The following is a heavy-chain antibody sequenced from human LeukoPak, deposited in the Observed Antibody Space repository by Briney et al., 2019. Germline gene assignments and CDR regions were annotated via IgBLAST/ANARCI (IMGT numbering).Heavy chain of an antibody. CDR3: ARDIDQGGAQDY. D-gene: IGHD3-16*01. CDR2: MWYDGTNK. J-gene: IGHJ4*02. CDR1: GFTFTNSG. V-gene: IGHV3-33*01. Sequence: GGSLRLSCAASGFTFTNSGIHWVRQAPGKGLEWVAVMWYDGTNKYYADSVKGRFTISRDNSKNTLYLQMNSLRAEDTALYYCARDIDQGGAQDYWGQGTLVTVSS.